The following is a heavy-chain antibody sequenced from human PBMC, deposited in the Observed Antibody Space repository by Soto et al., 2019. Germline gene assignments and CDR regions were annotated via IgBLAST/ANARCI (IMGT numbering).Heavy chain of an antibody. CDR3: AGDPDSHYNDSHAASYP. J-gene: IGHJ5*02. V-gene: IGHV1-69*08. Sequence: QVQLVQSGAEVKKPGSSVKVSCKASGGTFSTYTITWVRQAPGQGLEWMGRIIPIIGIINYAQKFQGRVTISAEQFSGAXYMELTGLRSDDTAVYYCAGDPDSHYNDSHAASYPWGQGTLVTVSS. CDR2: IIPIIGII. D-gene: IGHD4-4*01. CDR1: GGTFSTYT.